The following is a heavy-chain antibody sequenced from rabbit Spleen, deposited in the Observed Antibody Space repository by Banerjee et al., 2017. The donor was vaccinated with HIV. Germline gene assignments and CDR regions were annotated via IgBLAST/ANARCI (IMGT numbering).Heavy chain of an antibody. D-gene: IGHD4-2*01. CDR2: IDVNSRST. Sequence: QEQLVESGGGLVQPEGSLALTCTASGLDLSRRYWICWVRQAPGRGLEWIACIDVNSRSTHYASWAKGRFTISKISSTTVTLQMTRLTAADTATYFCARDSAGREDFSLWGPGTLVTVS. J-gene: IGHJ4*01. CDR1: GLDLSRRYW. V-gene: IGHV1S45*01. CDR3: ARDSAGREDFSL.